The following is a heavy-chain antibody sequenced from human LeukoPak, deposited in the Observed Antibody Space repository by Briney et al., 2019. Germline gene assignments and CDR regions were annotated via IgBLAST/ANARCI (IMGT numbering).Heavy chain of an antibody. CDR1: GGSFSGYY. Sequence: SETLSLTCAVYGGSFSGYYWSWIRQPPGKGLEWIGEINHSGSTNYNPSPKSRVTISVDTSKNQFSLKLSSVTAADTAVYYCARDGADSSGYYLSDDWFDPWGQGTLVTVSS. J-gene: IGHJ5*02. CDR3: ARDGADSSGYYLSDDWFDP. CDR2: INHSGST. D-gene: IGHD3-22*01. V-gene: IGHV4-34*01.